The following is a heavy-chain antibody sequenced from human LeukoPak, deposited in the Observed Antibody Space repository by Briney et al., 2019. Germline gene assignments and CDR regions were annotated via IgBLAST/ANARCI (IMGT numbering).Heavy chain of an antibody. V-gene: IGHV3-66*04. D-gene: IGHD3-10*01. CDR3: ARQHPSEYGSGSYSPGDAFDI. CDR1: GFTVSSNY. Sequence: GGSLRLSCAASGFTVSSNYMSWVRQAPGKGLEWVSVIYSGGSTYYADSVKGRFTISRDNSKNTLYLQMNSLGAEDTAVYYCARQHPSEYGSGSYSPGDAFDIWGQGTMVTVSS. CDR2: IYSGGST. J-gene: IGHJ3*02.